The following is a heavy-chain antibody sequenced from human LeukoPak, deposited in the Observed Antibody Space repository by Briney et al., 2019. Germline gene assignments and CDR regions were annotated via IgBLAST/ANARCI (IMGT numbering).Heavy chain of an antibody. Sequence: PGGSLRLSCAASGFTFTDYWMTWVRQVPGKGLEWVANINRAGIESYYVDSVKGRFTISRDNAEKSLYLQMDSLSVDDTAVYYCARVGTWELQRVFDNWGQGTLVTVSS. D-gene: IGHD1-26*01. CDR3: ARVGTWELQRVFDN. J-gene: IGHJ4*02. CDR2: INRAGIES. CDR1: GFTFTDYW. V-gene: IGHV3-7*01.